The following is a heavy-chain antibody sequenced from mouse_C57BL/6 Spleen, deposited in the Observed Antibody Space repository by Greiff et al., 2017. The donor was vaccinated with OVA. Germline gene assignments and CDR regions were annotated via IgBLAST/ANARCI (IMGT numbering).Heavy chain of an antibody. J-gene: IGHJ3*01. CDR2: INPNNGGT. CDR1: GYTFTDYY. Sequence: EVQLQQSGPELVKPGASVKISCKASGYTFTDYYMNWVKQSHGQSLEWIGDINPNNGGTSYNQKFKGKATLTVDKSSSTAYMELRSLTSEDSAVSYCASSDDGYPFAYWGQGTLVTVSA. CDR3: ASSDDGYPFAY. V-gene: IGHV1-26*01. D-gene: IGHD2-3*01.